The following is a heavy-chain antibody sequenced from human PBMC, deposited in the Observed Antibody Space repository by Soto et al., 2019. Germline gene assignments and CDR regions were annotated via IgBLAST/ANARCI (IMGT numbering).Heavy chain of an antibody. J-gene: IGHJ6*02. CDR1: GFTFSSYA. V-gene: IGHV3-30-3*01. D-gene: IGHD2-2*01. Sequence: QVHLVESGGGVVQSGRSLRLSCAASGFTFSSYAMHWVRQAPGKGLEWVALITYDGGNEYYADSVKGRFIISRDDSENTLYLPMNGLRPEDTAVYYFERDSGIVLVPVTSMDVWGQGTTVTVSS. CDR2: ITYDGGNE. CDR3: ERDSGIVLVPVTSMDV.